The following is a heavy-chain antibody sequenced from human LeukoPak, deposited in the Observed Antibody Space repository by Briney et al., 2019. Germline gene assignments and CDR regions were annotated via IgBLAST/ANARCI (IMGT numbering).Heavy chain of an antibody. CDR1: GGSISSYY. V-gene: IGHV4-59*01. D-gene: IGHD3-16*01. CDR2: IYYSGST. J-gene: IGHJ3*02. CDR3: AREIPIWSDAFDT. Sequence: SETLSLTCTVSGGSISSYYWSWIRQPPGKGLEWIGYIYYSGSTNYNPSLKSRVTISVDTSKNQFSLKLSSVTAADTAVYYCAREIPIWSDAFDTWGQGTMVTVSS.